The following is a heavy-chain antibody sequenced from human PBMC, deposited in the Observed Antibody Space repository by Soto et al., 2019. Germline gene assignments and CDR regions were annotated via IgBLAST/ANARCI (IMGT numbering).Heavy chain of an antibody. CDR1: GYSFTSYW. V-gene: IGHV5-10-1*03. CDR2: IDPSDSYT. D-gene: IGHD3-3*01. J-gene: IGHJ4*02. Sequence: EVQLVQSGAEVKKPGESLRISCKGSGYSFTSYWISWVRQMPGKGLEWMGRIDPSDSYTNYSPSFQGHVTISADKSISTAYLQWSSLKASDTAMYYCARHAPPDYDFWRGYYFWGQGTLVTVSS. CDR3: ARHAPPDYDFWRGYYF.